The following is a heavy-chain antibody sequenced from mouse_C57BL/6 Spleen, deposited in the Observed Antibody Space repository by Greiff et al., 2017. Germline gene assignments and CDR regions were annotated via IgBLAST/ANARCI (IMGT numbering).Heavy chain of an antibody. J-gene: IGHJ3*01. CDR3: TRTYDYEKVWFAY. CDR2: IDPETGGT. V-gene: IGHV1-15*01. D-gene: IGHD2-4*01. CDR1: GYTFTDYE. Sequence: VKLMESGAELVRPGASVTLSCKASGYTFTDYEMHWVKQTPVHGLEWIGAIDPETGGTAYNQKFKGKAILTADKSSSTAYMELRSLTSEDSAVYYCTRTYDYEKVWFAYWGQGTLVTVSA.